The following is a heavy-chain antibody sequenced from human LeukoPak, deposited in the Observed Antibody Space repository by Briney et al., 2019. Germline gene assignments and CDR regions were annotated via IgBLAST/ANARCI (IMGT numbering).Heavy chain of an antibody. D-gene: IGHD6-6*01. Sequence: NPSETLSLTCTVSGGSISSSSYYWGWIRQRPGKGLEWIGSIYYSGSTYYNPSLKSRVTISVDTSKNQFSLKLSSVTAADTAVYYCASPFPFEYSSSSVVRGFDPWGQGTLVTVSS. CDR3: ASPFPFEYSSSSVVRGFDP. V-gene: IGHV4-39*01. CDR1: GGSISSSSYY. CDR2: IYYSGST. J-gene: IGHJ5*02.